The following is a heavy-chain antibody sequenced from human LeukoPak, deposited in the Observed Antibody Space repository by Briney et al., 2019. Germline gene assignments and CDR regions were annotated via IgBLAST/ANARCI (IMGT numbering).Heavy chain of an antibody. CDR2: IYHSGST. V-gene: IGHV4-4*02. D-gene: IGHD5-12*01. CDR1: GGSISSSNW. J-gene: IGHJ4*02. CDR3: ARVIRFRSGYDPYYFDY. Sequence: SETLSLTCAVSGGSISSSNWWSWVRQPPGKGLEWIGEIYHSGSTNYNPSLKSRVTISVDKSKNQFSLKLSSVTAADTAVYYCARVIRFRSGYDPYYFDYWGQGTLVTVSS.